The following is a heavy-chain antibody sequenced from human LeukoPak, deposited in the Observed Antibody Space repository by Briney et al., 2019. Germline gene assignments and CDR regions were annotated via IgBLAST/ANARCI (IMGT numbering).Heavy chain of an antibody. Sequence: GGSLRLSCAASGFTFSSYSMNWVRQAPGKGLEWVSYISSSSSTIYYADSVKGQFTISRDNAKNSLYLQMNSLRAEDTAVYYCARRRVVVVAAGGSYYYYMDVWGKGTTVTVSS. CDR2: ISSSSSTI. D-gene: IGHD2-15*01. J-gene: IGHJ6*03. CDR1: GFTFSSYS. V-gene: IGHV3-48*01. CDR3: ARRRVVVVAAGGSYYYYMDV.